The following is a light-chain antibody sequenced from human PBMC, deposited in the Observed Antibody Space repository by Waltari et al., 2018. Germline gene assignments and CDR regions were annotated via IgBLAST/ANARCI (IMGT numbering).Light chain of an antibody. CDR2: SSS. CDR3: QQTYTTPYS. CDR1: QSVSTF. Sequence: IQMTQSPSSLSTSVGDRVPITFRASQSVSTFLNGYQQKQGKSPKILIYSSSKSQTGVPTRFCGSGSGTDFTFTIRIVQPDDFASYFCQQTYTTPYSFGQGT. J-gene: IGKJ2*03. V-gene: IGKV1-39*01.